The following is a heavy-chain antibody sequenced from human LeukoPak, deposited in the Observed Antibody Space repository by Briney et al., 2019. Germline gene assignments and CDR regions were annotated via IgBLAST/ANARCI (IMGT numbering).Heavy chain of an antibody. V-gene: IGHV1-18*01. CDR2: ISVNNGGT. CDR1: GYTFTTDS. Sequence: ASVTVFCKASGYTFTTDSLAWVRQAPGQSLEWMGWISVNNGGTNYAQSFQDRVTLTRDTSTNTAYLELRSLRSDDTAIIYCATATQPRGYFLHWGQGTLVTVSS. CDR3: ATATQPRGYFLH. J-gene: IGHJ1*01. D-gene: IGHD2-2*01.